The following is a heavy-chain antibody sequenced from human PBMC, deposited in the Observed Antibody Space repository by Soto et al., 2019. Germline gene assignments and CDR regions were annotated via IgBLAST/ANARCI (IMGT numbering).Heavy chain of an antibody. D-gene: IGHD5-18*01. CDR3: EREEAPPLVDTAMVANPGAHNWFCP. Sequence: QVQLVESGGGVVQPGRSLRLSCAASGFTFSSYAMHWVRQAPGKGLEWVAVISYDGSNKYYADSVKGRFTISSDNSKNTLYLEMNRLRAEDTAVYYCEREEAPPLVDTAMVANPGAHNWFCPWGQGTMVTVAS. V-gene: IGHV3-30*14. CDR2: ISYDGSNK. CDR1: GFTFSSYA. J-gene: IGHJ5*02.